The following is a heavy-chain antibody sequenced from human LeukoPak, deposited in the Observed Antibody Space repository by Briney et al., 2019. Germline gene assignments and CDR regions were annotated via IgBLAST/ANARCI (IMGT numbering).Heavy chain of an antibody. D-gene: IGHD6-13*01. V-gene: IGHV3-66*01. Sequence: PGGSLRLSCAASGFTVSSNYMSWVRQAPGKGLEWVSVIYSGGSTYYADSVKGRFTISRDNSKNTLYLQMNSLRAEDTAVYYCARERRGGSWPYYYGMDVWGQGTTVTVSS. CDR1: GFTVSSNY. J-gene: IGHJ6*02. CDR3: ARERRGGSWPYYYGMDV. CDR2: IYSGGST.